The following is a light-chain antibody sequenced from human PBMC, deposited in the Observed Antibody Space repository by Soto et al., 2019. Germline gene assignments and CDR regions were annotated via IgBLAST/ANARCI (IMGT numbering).Light chain of an antibody. J-gene: IGLJ3*02. CDR3: QVWDSSSDHPV. Sequence: SYELTQPPSVSVAPGKTATISCGGNNIGSKSVQWYQQKPGQAPVLVIYYDTDRPSGIPERFSGSNSGNTATLTISRVEAGDEADYYCQVWDSSSDHPVFGGGTKVTVL. V-gene: IGLV3-21*04. CDR1: NIGSKS. CDR2: YDT.